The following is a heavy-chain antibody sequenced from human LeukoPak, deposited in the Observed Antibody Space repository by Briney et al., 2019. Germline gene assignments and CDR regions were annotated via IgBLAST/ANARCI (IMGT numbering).Heavy chain of an antibody. D-gene: IGHD6-13*01. CDR3: AKDPQQLILSNYFDD. CDR1: GFTFSSRA. Sequence: GGSLRLSCAASGFTFSSRAMYWVRQAPGKGLEWVAGLSYDGSNTYYVDSVKGRFTISGYNSKNTLYLQMDSLRTEDTAVYYCAKDPQQLILSNYFDDWGQGTLVTVSS. CDR2: LSYDGSNT. V-gene: IGHV3-30*18. J-gene: IGHJ4*02.